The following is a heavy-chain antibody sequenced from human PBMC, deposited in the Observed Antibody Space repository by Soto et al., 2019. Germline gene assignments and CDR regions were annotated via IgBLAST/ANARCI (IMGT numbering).Heavy chain of an antibody. D-gene: IGHD6-19*01. J-gene: IGHJ1*01. V-gene: IGHV4-31*03. CDR3: ASGQYSSAWYRAEYFQH. Sequence: SETLSLTCTVSGGSISRGGYYWSWIRQHPGKGLEWIGDIFYSGNPQYNLSLKSRVTISVDTSKNQFSLKLSSVTAADTAVYYCASGQYSSAWYRAEYFQHWGQGTLVTVSS. CDR2: IFYSGNP. CDR1: GGSISRGGYY.